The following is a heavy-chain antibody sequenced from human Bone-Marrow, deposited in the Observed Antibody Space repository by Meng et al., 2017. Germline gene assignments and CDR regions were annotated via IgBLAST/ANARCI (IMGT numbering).Heavy chain of an antibody. CDR1: GFTFSSYW. V-gene: IGHV3-74*01. CDR3: ARDGAYSGYDYGFRY. D-gene: IGHD5-12*01. J-gene: IGHJ4*02. CDR2: INSDGSST. Sequence: GESLKISCAASGFTFSSYWMHWVRQAPGKGLVWVSRINSDGSSTSYADSVKGRFTISRDNAKNTLYLQMNSLRAEDTAVYYCARDGAYSGYDYGFRYWGQGTLVTVSS.